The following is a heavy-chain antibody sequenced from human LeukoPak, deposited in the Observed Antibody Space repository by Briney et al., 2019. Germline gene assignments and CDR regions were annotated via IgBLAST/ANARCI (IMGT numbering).Heavy chain of an antibody. CDR1: GFVFRNYY. Sequence: GGSLTLSCTVSGFVFRNYYMHWVRQAPGKGLLWVSHINADGSITSHADSVKGRFTISRDNAKSTLYLQMNSLRPEDTAVYYCARGGVPASQDSWGQGTLVTVSS. J-gene: IGHJ5*02. D-gene: IGHD3-10*01. CDR2: INADGSIT. V-gene: IGHV3-74*01. CDR3: ARGGVPASQDS.